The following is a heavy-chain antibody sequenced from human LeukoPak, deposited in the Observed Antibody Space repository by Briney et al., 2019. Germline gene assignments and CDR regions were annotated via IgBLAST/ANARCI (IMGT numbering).Heavy chain of an antibody. CDR1: GDSMSSYY. V-gene: IGHV4-59*08. CDR3: ARLRRDGYNHFDY. CDR2: ISYSGST. J-gene: IGHJ4*02. D-gene: IGHD5-24*01. Sequence: PSETLPLTCTVSGDSMSSYYWSWIRQPPGKGLEYIGHISYSGSTDYNPSLKSRVTISVDTSKNQFSLRLSSVTAADTAVYYCARLRRDGYNHFDYWGQGTLVTVSS.